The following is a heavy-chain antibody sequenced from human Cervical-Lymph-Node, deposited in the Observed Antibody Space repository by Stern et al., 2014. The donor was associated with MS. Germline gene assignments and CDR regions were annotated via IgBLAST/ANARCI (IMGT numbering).Heavy chain of an antibody. CDR2: INSSGGGT. J-gene: IGHJ6*02. Sequence: VQLLESGAEVKKPGASVKVSCKASGFIFTSYHMHWVRQAPGQGLEWMGMINSSGGGTRYAQKFHGRVTMTRDSSTSTLYMELSSLRSDDTAVYYCARGQSFYGMDVWGQGTTVTVSS. V-gene: IGHV1-46*03. CDR3: ARGQSFYGMDV. D-gene: IGHD6-19*01. CDR1: GFIFTSYH.